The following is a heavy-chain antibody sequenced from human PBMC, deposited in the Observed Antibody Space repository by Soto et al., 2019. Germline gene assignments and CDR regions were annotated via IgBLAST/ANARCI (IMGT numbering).Heavy chain of an antibody. D-gene: IGHD1-20*01. Sequence: ESGPTLVNPTETLTLTCTFSGFSLTSPGMCVSWIGQPPGKALEWLALIERDDDDKYYSTSLKTRLTISKDTRKNQVVLTMANMDPADTGTYYCARSIRGPRRFNGMDVWGQGTTVTVS. CDR2: IERDDDDK. CDR1: GFSLTSPGMC. CDR3: ARSIRGPRRFNGMDV. J-gene: IGHJ6*02. V-gene: IGHV2-70*13.